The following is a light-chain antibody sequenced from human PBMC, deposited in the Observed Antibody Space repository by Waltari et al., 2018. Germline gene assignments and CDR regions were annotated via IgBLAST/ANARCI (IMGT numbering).Light chain of an antibody. CDR3: SSYTTTSSWV. J-gene: IGLJ3*02. CDR1: RGDIGSYHF. CDR2: DVS. Sequence: QSALTQPASVSGSPGQSITISCTGSRGDIGSYHFVSWSQQEPGRAPKLIVYDVSHRPPGVSNRFAGSKSGNTASLTISGLQAEDEADYYCSSYTTTSSWVFGGGTKLTVL. V-gene: IGLV2-14*01.